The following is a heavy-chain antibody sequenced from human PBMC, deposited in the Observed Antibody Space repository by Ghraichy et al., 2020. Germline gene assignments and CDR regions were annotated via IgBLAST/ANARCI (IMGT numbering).Heavy chain of an antibody. D-gene: IGHD3-10*01. J-gene: IGHJ6*02. V-gene: IGHV6-1*01. CDR1: GDSVSSNSAA. CDR3: ASEGSGSLLKGINV. CDR2: TYYRSKWYD. Sequence: SQTLSLTCAISGDSVSSNSAAWNWIRQSPSRGLEWLGRTYYRSKWYDDYAVSVKSRISINPDTSKNQFSLQLNSVTPEDTAVYYCASEGSGSLLKGINVWGQGTTVTVSS.